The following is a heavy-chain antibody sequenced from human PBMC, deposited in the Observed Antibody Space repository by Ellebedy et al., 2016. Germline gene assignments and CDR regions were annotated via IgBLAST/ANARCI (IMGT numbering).Heavy chain of an antibody. J-gene: IGHJ5*02. CDR1: GGAISSGGYY. V-gene: IGHV4-31*03. Sequence: SETLSLXXTVSGGAISSGGYYWSWIRQHPGKGLEWIGYIYYSGSTYYNPSLKSRVTISVDTSENQFSLKLTSVTAADTAVYYCAIRNYYDSSGYYSWGQGTLVTVSS. CDR3: AIRNYYDSSGYYS. CDR2: IYYSGST. D-gene: IGHD3-22*01.